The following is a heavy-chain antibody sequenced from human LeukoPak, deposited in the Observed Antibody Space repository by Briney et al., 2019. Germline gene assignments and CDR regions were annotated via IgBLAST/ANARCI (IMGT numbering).Heavy chain of an antibody. CDR2: INPNSGDT. CDR1: GYTFTGYH. D-gene: IGHD2-2*01. J-gene: IGHJ4*02. Sequence: ASVKVSCKASGYTFTGYHMHWVRQAPGQGLEWMGRINPNSGDTNYAQKFQGRVAMTRDTSISTAFMGLTRLRSDDTAVYYCARDYCSSTSCLFDYWGQGTLVTVSS. CDR3: ARDYCSSTSCLFDY. V-gene: IGHV1-2*06.